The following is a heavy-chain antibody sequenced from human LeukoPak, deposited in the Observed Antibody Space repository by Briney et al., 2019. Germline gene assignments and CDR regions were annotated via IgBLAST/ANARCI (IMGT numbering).Heavy chain of an antibody. V-gene: IGHV3-23*01. CDR1: GVTFSSYA. CDR3: AKGAEVVVVAASGYFDY. J-gene: IGHJ4*02. D-gene: IGHD2-15*01. CDR2: ISGSGGST. Sequence: GGSLRLSCAASGVTFSSYAMSWVRQAPGKGLEWVSAISGSGGSTYYADSVKGRFTISRDNSKNTLYLQMNSLRAEDTAVYYCAKGAEVVVVAASGYFDYWGQGTLVTVSS.